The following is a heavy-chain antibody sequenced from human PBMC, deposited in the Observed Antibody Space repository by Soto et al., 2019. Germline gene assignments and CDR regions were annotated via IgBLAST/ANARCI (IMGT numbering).Heavy chain of an antibody. V-gene: IGHV1-3*05. D-gene: IGHD3-16*02. J-gene: IGHJ4*02. CDR3: ARSAISPYGGLIGPFDY. CDR1: GYTFTAYA. Sequence: QVQLVQSGGEEKKPGASVKVSCEASGYTFTAYAIHWLRQAPGQRLEWMAWINPGNGNTRYSQKFLGRVSITRDTSASTAYLELDSLRSEDTAVDYCARSAISPYGGLIGPFDYWGQGNLVTVSS. CDR2: INPGNGNT.